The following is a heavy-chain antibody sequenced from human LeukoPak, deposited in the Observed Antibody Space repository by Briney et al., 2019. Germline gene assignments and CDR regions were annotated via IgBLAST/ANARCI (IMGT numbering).Heavy chain of an antibody. CDR1: GGSISSGDYY. V-gene: IGHV4-30-4*08. CDR2: IYYSGST. CDR3: ASGYDFWSGYYEGIFDI. Sequence: PSETLSLTCTVSGGSISSGDYYWSWIRQPPGKGLEWIGYIYYSGSTYYSPSLKSRVTISVDTSKNQFSLKLSSVTAADTAVYYCASGYDFWSGYYEGIFDIWGQGTMVTVSS. D-gene: IGHD3-3*01. J-gene: IGHJ3*02.